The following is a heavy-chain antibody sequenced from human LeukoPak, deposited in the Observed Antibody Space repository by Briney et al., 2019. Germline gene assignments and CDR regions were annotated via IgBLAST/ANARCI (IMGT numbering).Heavy chain of an antibody. J-gene: IGHJ4*02. CDR2: INHSGST. CDR3: ARRFPSFDY. D-gene: IGHD3-16*01. Sequence: SETLSLTCAVYGGSFSGYYWSWIRQPPGKGLEWIGEINHSGSTNYNPSLKSRVTISVDTSKNQFSLKLSSVTAADTAVYYCARRFPSFDYWGQGTLVTVSS. CDR1: GGSFSGYY. V-gene: IGHV4-34*01.